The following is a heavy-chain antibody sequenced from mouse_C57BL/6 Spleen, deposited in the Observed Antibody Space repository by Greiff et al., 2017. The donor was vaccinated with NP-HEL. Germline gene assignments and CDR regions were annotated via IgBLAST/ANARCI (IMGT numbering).Heavy chain of an antibody. D-gene: IGHD1-1*01. CDR1: GFTFSSYA. CDR3: TRAEDCYGSSYDWYFDV. CDR2: ISSGGDYI. J-gene: IGHJ1*03. Sequence: EVMLVESGEGLVKPGGSLKLSCAASGFTFSSYAMSWVRQTPEKRLEWVAYISSGGDYIYYADTVKGRFTIARDNARNTLYLHMSSLKSEDTAMYYCTRAEDCYGSSYDWYFDVWGTGTTVTVSS. V-gene: IGHV5-9-1*02.